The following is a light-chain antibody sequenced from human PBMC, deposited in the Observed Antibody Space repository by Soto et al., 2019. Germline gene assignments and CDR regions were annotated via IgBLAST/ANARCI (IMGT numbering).Light chain of an antibody. J-gene: IGLJ1*01. CDR2: EVS. Sequence: QSALTQPPSASGSPGQSVTISCTGTSSDVGGYKYVSWYQQHPGKAPKLMIYEVSKRPSGVPDRFSGSKSGNTASLTVSGLQAEDEADYYCAAWDDSLSGDVFGTGTKVTVL. CDR3: AAWDDSLSGDV. CDR1: SSDVGGYKY. V-gene: IGLV2-8*01.